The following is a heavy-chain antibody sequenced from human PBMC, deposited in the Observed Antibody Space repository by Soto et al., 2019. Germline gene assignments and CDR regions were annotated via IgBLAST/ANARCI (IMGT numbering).Heavy chain of an antibody. D-gene: IGHD3-9*01. V-gene: IGHV1-18*01. CDR1: GHTFTSYG. CDR3: ARDKSLSLRYFDVRDFDY. J-gene: IGHJ4*02. CDR2: ISAYNGNT. Sequence: QVQLVQSGAEVKKPGASVKVSCKASGHTFTSYGISWVRQAPGQGLEWMGWISAYNGNTNYAQKLQGRVTMTTDPSTSTAYMELRSLRSDDTAVYYCARDKSLSLRYFDVRDFDYWGQGTLVTVSS.